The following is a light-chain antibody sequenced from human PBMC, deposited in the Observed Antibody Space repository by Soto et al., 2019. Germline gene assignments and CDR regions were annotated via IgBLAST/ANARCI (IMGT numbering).Light chain of an antibody. CDR1: QSVSSSY. J-gene: IGKJ1*01. CDR3: QQYGSSLWT. CDR2: GAA. V-gene: IGKV3-20*01. Sequence: EIVMTQSPVTLSVSPGERATLSCRASQSVSSSYLAWYQQKPGQAPRLLIYGAASRATGIPDRFSGSGSGTDFTLTISRLEPEDFAVYYCQQYGSSLWTFGQGTKVDI.